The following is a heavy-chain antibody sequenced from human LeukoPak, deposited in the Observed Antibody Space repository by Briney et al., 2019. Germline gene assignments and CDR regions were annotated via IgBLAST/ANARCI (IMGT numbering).Heavy chain of an antibody. CDR3: ARRYCNGANCYRVSN. V-gene: IGHV3-53*01. Sequence: GGSLRLSCAASGFSVSSDYMGWVRQAPGKGLEWVSIMYRSGTTYYADSVKGRFAISRDNSKNTVYLQMNSLRAEDTAVYYCARRYCNGANCYRVSNWGQGTLVTVSS. CDR1: GFSVSSDY. D-gene: IGHD2-15*01. J-gene: IGHJ4*02. CDR2: MYRSGTT.